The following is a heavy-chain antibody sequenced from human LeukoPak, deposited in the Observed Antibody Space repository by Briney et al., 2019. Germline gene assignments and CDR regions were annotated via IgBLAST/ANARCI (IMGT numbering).Heavy chain of an antibody. CDR1: GFTFSNHA. CDR2: ISSNGGRT. D-gene: IGHD3-16*01. Sequence: GGSLRLSCAASGFTFSNHAMSWVRQGPGKGLEWVSAISSNGGRTFYADSVKGRLTVSRDNSKSTLYLQLNSLRAGDTAVYYWAKDREGGGGIRPPSLNWRQGTLVTVSS. CDR3: AKDREGGGGIRPPSLN. V-gene: IGHV3-23*01. J-gene: IGHJ4*02.